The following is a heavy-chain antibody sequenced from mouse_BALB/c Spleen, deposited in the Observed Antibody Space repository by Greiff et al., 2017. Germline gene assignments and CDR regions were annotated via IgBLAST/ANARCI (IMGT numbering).Heavy chain of an antibody. V-gene: IGHV3-2*02. D-gene: IGHD2-3*01. CDR2: ISYSGST. J-gene: IGHJ4*01. CDR1: GYSITSDYA. Sequence: DVKLQESGPGLVKPSQSLSLTCTVTGYSITSDYAWNWIRQFPGNKLEWMGYISYSGSTSYNPSLKSRISITRDTSKNQFFLQLNSVTTEDTATYYCAREGYDGYYYAMDYWGQGTSVTVSS. CDR3: AREGYDGYYYAMDY.